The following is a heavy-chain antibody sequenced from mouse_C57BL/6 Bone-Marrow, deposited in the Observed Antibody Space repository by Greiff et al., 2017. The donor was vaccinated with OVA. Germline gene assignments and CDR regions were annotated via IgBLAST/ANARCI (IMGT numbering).Heavy chain of an antibody. V-gene: IGHV1-4*01. J-gene: IGHJ3*01. CDR2: ITPSSGYT. CDR3: ARWSSYGWFAY. Sequence: QVQLQQSGAELARTGASVKMSCKASGYTFTSYTMHWVKQRPGQGLEWIGYITPSSGYTKYKQKFKDKATLTADKSSSTAYMQLSSLTSEDSAVYYCARWSSYGWFAYWGQGTLVTVSA. CDR1: GYTFTSYT. D-gene: IGHD1-1*01.